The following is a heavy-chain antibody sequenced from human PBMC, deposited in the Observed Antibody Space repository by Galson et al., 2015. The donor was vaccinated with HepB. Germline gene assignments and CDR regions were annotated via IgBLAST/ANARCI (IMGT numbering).Heavy chain of an antibody. V-gene: IGHV1-24*01. J-gene: IGHJ5*02. CDR2: FDPEDGET. CDR3: ATSLAVAGTNNWFDP. CDR1: GYTLTELP. Sequence: SVKVSCKVSGYTLTELPMHWVRQAPGKGLEWMGGFDPEDGETIYAQKFQGRVTMTEDTSTDTAYMELSSLRSEDTAVYYCATSLAVAGTNNWFDPWGQGTLVTVSS. D-gene: IGHD6-19*01.